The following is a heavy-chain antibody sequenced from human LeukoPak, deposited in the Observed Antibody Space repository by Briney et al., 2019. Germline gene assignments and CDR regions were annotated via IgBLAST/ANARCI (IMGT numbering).Heavy chain of an antibody. D-gene: IGHD1-7*01. Sequence: LPGGSLRLSCVASGFTFSSHAMSWVRQAPRKGLVWVSQIDNDGIGATYADSVKGRFTISRDNAKNTVDLQMNSLRAEDTAIYYCARGGWGTAIDHLGRGTLVTVSP. CDR3: ARGGWGTAIDH. CDR1: GFTFSSHA. CDR2: IDNDGIGA. J-gene: IGHJ4*02. V-gene: IGHV3-74*01.